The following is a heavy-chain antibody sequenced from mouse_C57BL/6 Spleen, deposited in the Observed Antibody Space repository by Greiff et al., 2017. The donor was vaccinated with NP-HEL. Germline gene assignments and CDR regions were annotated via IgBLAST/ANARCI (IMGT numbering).Heavy chain of an antibody. CDR1: GYTFTDYY. Sequence: EVQLQQSGPELVKPGASVKISCKASGYTFTDYYMNWVKQSHGKSLEWIGDINPNNGGTSYNQKFKGKATVTVDKSSSTAYMELRSLTSEDSAVYYCARGENYFDYWGQGTTLTVSS. CDR3: ARGENYFDY. J-gene: IGHJ2*01. V-gene: IGHV1-26*01. CDR2: INPNNGGT.